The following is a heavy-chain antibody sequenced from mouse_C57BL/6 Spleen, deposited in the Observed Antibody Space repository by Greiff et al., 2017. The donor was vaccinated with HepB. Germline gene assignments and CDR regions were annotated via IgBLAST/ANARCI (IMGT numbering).Heavy chain of an antibody. CDR1: GYTFTDYE. J-gene: IGHJ4*01. D-gene: IGHD2-1*01. Sequence: VQLVESGAELVRPGASVTLSCKASGYTFTDYEMHWVKQTPVHGLEWIGAIDPETGGTAYNQKFKGKAILTADKSSSTAYMELRSLTSEDSAVYYCTRNYGNLNYYAMDYWGQGTSVTVSS. CDR3: TRNYGNLNYYAMDY. CDR2: IDPETGGT. V-gene: IGHV1-15*01.